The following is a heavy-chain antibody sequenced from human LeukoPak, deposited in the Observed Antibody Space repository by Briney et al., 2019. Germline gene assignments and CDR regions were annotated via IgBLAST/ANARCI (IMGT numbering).Heavy chain of an antibody. D-gene: IGHD4-17*01. CDR1: GYTFTGYY. J-gene: IGHJ6*02. CDR2: INPNSDDT. CDR3: ARVEMTTVTTSYYYYGMDV. Sequence: ASVKVSCKASGYTFTGYYMHWVRQAPGQGLEWMGWINPNSDDTNYAQKFQGRVTMTRNTSISTAYMELSSLRSEDTAVYYCARVEMTTVTTSYYYYGMDVWGQGTTVTVSS. V-gene: IGHV1-2*02.